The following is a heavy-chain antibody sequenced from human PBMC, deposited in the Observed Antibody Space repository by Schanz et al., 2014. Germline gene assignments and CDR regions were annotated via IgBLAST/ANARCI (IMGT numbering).Heavy chain of an antibody. CDR2: VIPILGVT. Sequence: QVQLVQSGAEVKKPGSSVRVSCKASGGTFSRLTFSWVRQAPGQGLEWMGRVIPILGVTHYAQKFQGSVTITADKATTTAYMELNSLNSDDTAVYYCATLDYADSVSWGQGTLVTVSS. D-gene: IGHD4-17*01. CDR3: ATLDYADSVS. J-gene: IGHJ5*02. V-gene: IGHV1-69*09. CDR1: GGTFSRLT.